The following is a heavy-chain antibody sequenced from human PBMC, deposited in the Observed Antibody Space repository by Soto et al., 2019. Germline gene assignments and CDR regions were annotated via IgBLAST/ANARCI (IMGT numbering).Heavy chain of an antibody. V-gene: IGHV3-30*18. CDR2: ISYDGSNK. CDR1: GFTFSSYG. Sequence: GGSLRLSCAASGFTFSSYGMHWVRQAPGKGLEWVAVISYDGSNKYYADSVKGRFTISRDNSKNTLYLQMNSLRAEDTAVYYCAKDALGYCSSTSCYASWLDPWGQGTLVTVSS. D-gene: IGHD2-2*01. CDR3: AKDALGYCSSTSCYASWLDP. J-gene: IGHJ5*02.